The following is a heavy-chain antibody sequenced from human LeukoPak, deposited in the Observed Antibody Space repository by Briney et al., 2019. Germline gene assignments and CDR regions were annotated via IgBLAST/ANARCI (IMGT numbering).Heavy chain of an antibody. J-gene: IGHJ4*02. CDR1: GYTFTTYY. D-gene: IGHD6-13*01. CDR2: ISPSGGST. CDR3: ARGGSEQLAPLFDS. Sequence: ASVTASYKASGYTFTTYYIHWVRQAPGQGLEWVGVISPSGGSTDYAPKFQGRVTLTRDTSTSTAYMELSSLTSGDTALYYCARGGSEQLAPLFDSWGQGTLVTVSS. V-gene: IGHV1-46*01.